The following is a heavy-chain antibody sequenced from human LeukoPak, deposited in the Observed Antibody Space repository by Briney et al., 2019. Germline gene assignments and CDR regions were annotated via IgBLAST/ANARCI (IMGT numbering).Heavy chain of an antibody. CDR2: VFFSGST. V-gene: IGHV4-59*01. Sequence: SETLSLTCTVSGGSLSSYYWSWIRQPPGKGLEWIGYVFFSGSTNYNPSLKSRVAISLDTSKNQLSLNLTSVTAADTAIYYCAKGAGGFSYYNWFDPWGQGTLVTVSS. CDR3: AKGAGGFSYYNWFDP. CDR1: GGSLSSYY. D-gene: IGHD5-18*01. J-gene: IGHJ5*02.